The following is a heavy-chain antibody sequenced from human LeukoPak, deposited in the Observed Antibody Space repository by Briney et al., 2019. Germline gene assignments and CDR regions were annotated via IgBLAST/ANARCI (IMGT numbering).Heavy chain of an antibody. CDR1: GFTFSSYA. Sequence: GGSLRLSCAASGFTFSSYAMSGVRQAPGKGLQWVSAITSSGDITYYADSVKGRFTISRDNSKNTLYLQMNSLRAEDTAVYYCAKDTTHHSESSGYYLFFDYWGQGTLVTVSP. J-gene: IGHJ4*02. V-gene: IGHV3-23*01. CDR2: ITSSGDIT. CDR3: AKDTTHHSESSGYYLFFDY. D-gene: IGHD3-22*01.